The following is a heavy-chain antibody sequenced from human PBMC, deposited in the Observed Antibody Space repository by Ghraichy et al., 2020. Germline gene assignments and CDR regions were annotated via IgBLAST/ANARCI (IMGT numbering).Heavy chain of an antibody. V-gene: IGHV3-74*01. CDR1: GFTFSAYW. J-gene: IGHJ4*02. CDR2: INSDGNTK. D-gene: IGHD2-2*01. CDR3: AISRLSYCTSANCQGG. Sequence: GSLRLSCAASGFTFSAYWMHWVRQAPGKGLVWVSRINSDGNTKNYADSVKGRFTISRDNAKNTLDLQMNSLRAEDTAVYYCAISRLSYCTSANCQGGWGQGTLVTVSS.